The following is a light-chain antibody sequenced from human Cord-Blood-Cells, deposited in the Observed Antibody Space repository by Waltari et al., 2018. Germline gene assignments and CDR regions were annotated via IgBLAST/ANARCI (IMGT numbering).Light chain of an antibody. CDR3: QQYNSYSYT. J-gene: IGKJ2*01. CDR2: KAS. Sequence: DIQMTQSPSTLSASVGDRVTIPCRASQSISSWLAWYQQKPGQAPKLLFYKASSLESGVPSRFSGSGSGTEFTLTISSLQPDDFATYYCQQYNSYSYTFGQGTKLEIK. V-gene: IGKV1-5*03. CDR1: QSISSW.